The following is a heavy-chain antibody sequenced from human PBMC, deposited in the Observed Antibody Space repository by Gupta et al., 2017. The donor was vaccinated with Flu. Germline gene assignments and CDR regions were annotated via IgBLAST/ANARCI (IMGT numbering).Heavy chain of an antibody. D-gene: IGHD3-3*02. CDR1: GGSMSSYH. V-gene: IGHV4-59*01. J-gene: IGHJ4*02. CDR2: TYESGST. CDR3: ASLDGISIFDY. Sequence: GGSMSSYHWSWIRQPPGKGLEFIAYTYESGSTTYNPSLKSRVTISVEMSKNQFSLKLSSVTAADTAVYYWASLDGISIFDYWGQGIQVTVSS.